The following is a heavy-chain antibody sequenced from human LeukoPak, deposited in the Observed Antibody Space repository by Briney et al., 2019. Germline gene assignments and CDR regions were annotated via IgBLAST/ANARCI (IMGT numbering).Heavy chain of an antibody. CDR1: GDSFSSNSAA. CDR2: TYYTSKWYN. Sequence: SQTLSLTCAISGDSFSSNSAAWNWLRQSPSRGLEWLGRTYYTSKWYNDYAVSVKIRITINPDPSKNQFSLQLNSVTPEDTAVYYCARQQNRAFNIWGQGTMVTVSS. J-gene: IGHJ3*02. CDR3: ARQQNRAFNI. D-gene: IGHD1/OR15-1a*01. V-gene: IGHV6-1*01.